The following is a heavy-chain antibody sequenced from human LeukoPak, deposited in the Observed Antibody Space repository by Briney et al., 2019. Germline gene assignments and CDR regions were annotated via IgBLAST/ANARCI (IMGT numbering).Heavy chain of an antibody. J-gene: IGHJ6*02. CDR1: GYTFTSYD. Sequence: ASVKVSCKASGYTFTSYDINWARQATGQGLEWMGWMNPNSGNTGYAQKFQGRVTMTRNTSISTAYMELSSLRSEDTAVYYCARRPRGYYYYGMDVWGQGTTVTVSS. D-gene: IGHD3-10*01. V-gene: IGHV1-8*01. CDR3: ARRPRGYYYYGMDV. CDR2: MNPNSGNT.